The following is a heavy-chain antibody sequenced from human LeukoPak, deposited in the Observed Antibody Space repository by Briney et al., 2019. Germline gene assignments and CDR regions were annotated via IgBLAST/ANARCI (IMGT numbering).Heavy chain of an antibody. CDR1: GGSISSSNW. D-gene: IGHD3-22*01. J-gene: IGHJ4*02. V-gene: IGHV4-4*02. CDR2: IYHSGST. Sequence: PSETLSLTCAVSGGSISSSNWWSWVRRPPGKGLEWIGEIYHSGSTNYNPSLKSRVTISVDKSKNQFSLKLSSVTAADTAVYYCARRVVDSSGWNDYWGQGTLVTVSS. CDR3: ARRVVDSSGWNDY.